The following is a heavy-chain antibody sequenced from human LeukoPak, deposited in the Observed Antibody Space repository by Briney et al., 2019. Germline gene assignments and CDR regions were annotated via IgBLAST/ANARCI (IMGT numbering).Heavy chain of an antibody. D-gene: IGHD6-13*01. CDR3: ARIASHSSTWYDGGS. J-gene: IGHJ5*02. CDR1: GFTFSSYW. CDR2: INFDGSST. V-gene: IGHV3-74*01. Sequence: GGSLRLSCAASGFTFSSYWMHWVRQAPGKGLVWVSRINFDGSSTTYADSVKGRFTISRDNAKNTLYLQMNSLRAEDTGVYYCARIASHSSTWYDGGSWGQGALVTVSS.